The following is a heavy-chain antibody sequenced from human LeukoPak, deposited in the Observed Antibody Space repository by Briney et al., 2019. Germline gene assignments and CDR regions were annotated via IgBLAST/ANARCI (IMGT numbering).Heavy chain of an antibody. CDR3: AKDGYFGWLLVSSRGNYFDY. J-gene: IGHJ4*02. D-gene: IGHD3-9*01. V-gene: IGHV3-30*02. Sequence: GGSLRLSCAASGFTFNNYGMHWVRQAPGKGLEWVAFIRYDGNNKYYADSVKGRFTISRDNSKNTLYLQMNSLRAEDTAVYYCAKDGYFGWLLVSSRGNYFDYWGQGTLVTVSS. CDR1: GFTFNNYG. CDR2: IRYDGNNK.